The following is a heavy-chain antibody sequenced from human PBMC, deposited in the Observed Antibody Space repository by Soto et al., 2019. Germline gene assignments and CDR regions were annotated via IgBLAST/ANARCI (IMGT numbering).Heavy chain of an antibody. CDR1: GFTFNDYA. D-gene: IGHD3-10*01. J-gene: IGHJ4*02. Sequence: EVQLVESGGGLVQPGRSLRLSCAASGFTFNDYAMHWVRQAPGKGLEWVSGISWNSASIGYAASVKGRFTISRDNAENSLFLQMSSLRAEDTALYYCSKASGSHSTPTIWGQGTLVTVSS. V-gene: IGHV3-9*01. CDR3: SKASGSHSTPTI. CDR2: ISWNSASI.